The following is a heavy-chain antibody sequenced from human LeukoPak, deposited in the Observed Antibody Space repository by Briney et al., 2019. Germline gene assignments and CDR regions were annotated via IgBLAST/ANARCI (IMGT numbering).Heavy chain of an antibody. CDR2: ISYDGSNK. J-gene: IGHJ4*02. D-gene: IGHD6-19*01. CDR1: GFTFSSYG. CDR3: AATVAGITFDY. Sequence: GRSLRLSCAASGFTFSSYGMHWVRQAPGKGLEWVAVISYDGSNKYYADSVKGRFTISRDNSKNTPYLQMNSLRAEDTAVYYCAATVAGITFDYWGQGTLVTVSS. V-gene: IGHV3-30*03.